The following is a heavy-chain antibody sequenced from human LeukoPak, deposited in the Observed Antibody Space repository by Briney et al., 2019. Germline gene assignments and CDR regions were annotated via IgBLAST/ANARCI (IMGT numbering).Heavy chain of an antibody. Sequence: ASVKVSCKSSGYTSRTYGISWMRPAPGQGLEWMGWISSHNDNTNYAQKFHGRLTMTTDTSTSTAYMELRSLRSDDTGVYYCASAPGIAVAYDAFDIWGQGTMVTVSS. J-gene: IGHJ3*02. CDR1: GYTSRTYG. D-gene: IGHD6-19*01. V-gene: IGHV1-18*01. CDR3: ASAPGIAVAYDAFDI. CDR2: ISSHNDNT.